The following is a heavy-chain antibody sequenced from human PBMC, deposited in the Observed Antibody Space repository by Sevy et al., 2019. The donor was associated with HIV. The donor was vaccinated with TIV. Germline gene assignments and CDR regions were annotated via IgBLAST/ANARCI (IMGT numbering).Heavy chain of an antibody. J-gene: IGHJ4*02. CDR2: ISGLSNYI. CDR1: GFTFSDYY. D-gene: IGHD2-21*02. Sequence: GGSLRLSCTASGFTFSDYYMSWIRQAPGKGLEWVSYISGLSNYINYADSVKGRFSISRDNVKDSLYLQMNSLRADDTAVYYCARGRVTSHYFDYWGQGTLVTVSS. V-gene: IGHV3-11*06. CDR3: ARGRVTSHYFDY.